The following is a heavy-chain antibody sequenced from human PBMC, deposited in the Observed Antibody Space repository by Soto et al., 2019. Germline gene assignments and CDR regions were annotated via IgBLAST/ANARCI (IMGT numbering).Heavy chain of an antibody. V-gene: IGHV4-39*01. CDR1: GSSISSSSYY. D-gene: IGHD6-13*01. J-gene: IGHJ4*02. CDR2: IYYSGST. CDR3: ARQALEQQLVRRLYYFDY. Sequence: PSETLSLTCTVSGSSISSSSYYWGWIHQPPGKGLEWIGSIYYSGSTYYNPSLKSRVTISVDTSKNQFSLKLSSVTAADTAVYYCARQALEQQLVRRLYYFDYWGQGTLVTVSS.